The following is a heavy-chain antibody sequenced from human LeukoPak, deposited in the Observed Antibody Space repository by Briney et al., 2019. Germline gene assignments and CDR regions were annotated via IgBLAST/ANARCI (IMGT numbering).Heavy chain of an antibody. Sequence: SETLSLTCAVYGGAFNNYYWSWIRQPSGRGLEWIGEINYSGSAYYNPSLESRLIMSVDTSKSQISLKLTSVTAADTAVYFCARGPQIRILSYCYYMDVWGKGTTVTVSS. D-gene: IGHD4-17*01. CDR2: INYSGSA. V-gene: IGHV4-34*01. CDR1: GGAFNNYY. CDR3: ARGPQIRILSYCYYMDV. J-gene: IGHJ6*03.